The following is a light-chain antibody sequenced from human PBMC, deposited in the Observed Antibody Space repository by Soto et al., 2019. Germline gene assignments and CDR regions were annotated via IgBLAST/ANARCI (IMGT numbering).Light chain of an antibody. J-gene: IGKJ2*01. CDR1: QNINTY. CDR3: QESYSTQYT. CDR2: AAS. Sequence: DVQLTQSPSSLSASVGDRVIITCRASQNINTYLNCYQHKPGQAPNLLIYAASTVHSLVPLRFSGSGSGTDFTLTISSLESDDFATCSCQESYSTQYTFGQGTKLAI. V-gene: IGKV1-39*01.